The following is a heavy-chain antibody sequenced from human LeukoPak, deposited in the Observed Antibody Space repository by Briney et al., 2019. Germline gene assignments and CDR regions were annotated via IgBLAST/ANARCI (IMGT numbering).Heavy chain of an antibody. J-gene: IGHJ4*02. CDR1: GFTFDDDG. V-gene: IGHV3-20*04. Sequence: GGSLRLSCAASGFTFDDDGMSWVRQAPGKGLEWVSGINWNGGRTGYADSVKGRFTISRDNAKNSLYLQMNSLRAEDTALYYCARGYGSGSYLYWGQGTLVSVSS. CDR3: ARGYGSGSYLY. CDR2: INWNGGRT. D-gene: IGHD3-10*01.